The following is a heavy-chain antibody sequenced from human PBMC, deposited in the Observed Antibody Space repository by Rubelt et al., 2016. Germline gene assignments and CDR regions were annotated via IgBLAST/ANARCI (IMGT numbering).Heavy chain of an antibody. CDR1: GGSITNYY. D-gene: IGHD3-16*01. Sequence: QVQVQESGPGLVKPSETLSLTCTVSGGSITNYYWNWIRQSPGKGLEWIGHIYYSGSTKYNPYLRSRVSISIDMSKTQFSLKMDSVTAEDTAIYYCARGLYATRMASWGQGTLVTVSS. CDR3: ARGLYATRMAS. J-gene: IGHJ4*02. CDR2: IYYSGST. V-gene: IGHV4-59*01.